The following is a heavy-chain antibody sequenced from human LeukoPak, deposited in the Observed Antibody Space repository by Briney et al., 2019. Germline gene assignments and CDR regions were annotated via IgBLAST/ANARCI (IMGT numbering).Heavy chain of an antibody. V-gene: IGHV3-66*04. J-gene: IGHJ4*02. Sequence: PGGSLRLSCAASGFIASNKYMSWVRQAPGKGLEWVSTIRSDGTTDYADSVKGRFTISRDDSKNTVYLQMDSLRVEDTAVYSCARRRGGYGEGELDYWGQGTLVTASS. CDR3: ARRRGGYGEGELDY. CDR1: GFIASNKY. D-gene: IGHD4-17*01. CDR2: IRSDGTT.